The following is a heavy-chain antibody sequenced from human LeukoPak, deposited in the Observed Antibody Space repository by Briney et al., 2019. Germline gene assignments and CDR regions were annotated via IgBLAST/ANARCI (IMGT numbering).Heavy chain of an antibody. CDR2: ISGSGGST. CDR3: AKSRSSSWYWSFDY. V-gene: IGHV3-23*01. J-gene: IGHJ4*02. CDR1: GFTFSSYA. Sequence: GGSLRLSCAASGFTFSSYAMSWVRQAPGKGLEWVSGISGSGGSTFYADSVKGRFTISRDNSKNTLYLQMNSLRAEDTAVYYCAKSRSSSWYWSFDYWGQGTLVTVSS. D-gene: IGHD6-13*01.